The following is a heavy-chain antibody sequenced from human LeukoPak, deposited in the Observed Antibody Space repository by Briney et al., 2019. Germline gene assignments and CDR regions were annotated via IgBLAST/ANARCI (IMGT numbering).Heavy chain of an antibody. V-gene: IGHV3-21*01. D-gene: IGHD3-9*01. J-gene: IGHJ4*02. Sequence: GGSLRLSCAASVFTFSSYSMNWVRQAPGKGLEWVSSISSSSSYIYYADSVKGRFTISRDNAKNSLYLQMNSLRAEDTAVYYCARGYDILTGFDYWGQGTLVTVSS. CDR1: VFTFSSYS. CDR3: ARGYDILTGFDY. CDR2: ISSSSSYI.